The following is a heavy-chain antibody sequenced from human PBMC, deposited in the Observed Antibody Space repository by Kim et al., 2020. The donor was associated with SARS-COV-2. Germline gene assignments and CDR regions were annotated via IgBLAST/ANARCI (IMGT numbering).Heavy chain of an antibody. CDR1: GGSMSNYY. D-gene: IGHD6-19*01. CDR3: ARVGLTSGWIYFDY. J-gene: IGHJ4*02. Sequence: SETLSLTCTVSGGSMSNYYWSWIRQPPGKGLEWIGYIYYSGNTNYNRSLKSRVTISVDTSKNQFSLKLSSVTAADTAVYYCARVGLTSGWIYFDYWGQGTLVTVSS. V-gene: IGHV4-59*13. CDR2: IYYSGNT.